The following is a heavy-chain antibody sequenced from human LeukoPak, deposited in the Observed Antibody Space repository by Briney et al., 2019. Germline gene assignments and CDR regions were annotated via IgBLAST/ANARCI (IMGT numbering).Heavy chain of an antibody. V-gene: IGHV1-69*13. CDR1: GYTFTGYY. D-gene: IGHD3-3*01. CDR2: IIPIFGTA. Sequence: ASVKVSCKASGYTFTGYYMHWVRQAPGQGLEWMGGIIPIFGTANYAQKFQGRVTITADESTSTAYMELSSLRSEDTAVYYCARDQIFGVVALFDPWGQGTLVTVSS. J-gene: IGHJ5*02. CDR3: ARDQIFGVVALFDP.